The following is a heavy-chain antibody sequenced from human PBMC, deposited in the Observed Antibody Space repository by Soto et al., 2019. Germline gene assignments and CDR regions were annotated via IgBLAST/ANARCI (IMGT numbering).Heavy chain of an antibody. CDR1: GGSISSSNW. D-gene: IGHD6-13*01. CDR3: AIYNSASGTYFFDY. CDR2: IYHSGST. Sequence: SETLSLTCAVSGGSISSSNWWSWVRQPPGKGLEWIGEIYHSGSTNYNPSLKSRVTISVDISKSQFSLRLTSVTAADTAVYYCAIYNSASGTYFFDYWGQGALDTGSA. V-gene: IGHV4-4*02. J-gene: IGHJ4*02.